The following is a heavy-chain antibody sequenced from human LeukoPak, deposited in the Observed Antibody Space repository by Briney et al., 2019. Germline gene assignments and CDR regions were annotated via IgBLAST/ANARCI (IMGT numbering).Heavy chain of an antibody. Sequence: GSSVKVSCKASGGTFSSYAISWVRQAPGQGLEWMGRIIPILGIANYAQKFQGRVTITADKSTSTAYMELSSLRSEDTAVYYCARGGTICSGGDCYLNWLDPWGQGTLVTVSS. J-gene: IGHJ5*02. CDR2: IIPILGIA. D-gene: IGHD2-21*02. V-gene: IGHV1-69*04. CDR1: GGTFSSYA. CDR3: ARGGTICSGGDCYLNWLDP.